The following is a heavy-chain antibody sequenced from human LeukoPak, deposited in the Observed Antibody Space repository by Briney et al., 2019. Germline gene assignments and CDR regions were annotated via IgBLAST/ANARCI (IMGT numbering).Heavy chain of an antibody. CDR3: AKGGHYNFDY. CDR2: IKEDGSDK. D-gene: IGHD4-11*01. Sequence: GGSLRLSCAASGFTFSTYWMKWVRQAPGKGLEWVASIKEDGSDKYYVDSVKGRYSISRDNAKNSLYLQMNSLRTEDTAVYYCAKGGHYNFDYWGQGTLVTVSS. CDR1: GFTFSTYW. V-gene: IGHV3-7*01. J-gene: IGHJ4*02.